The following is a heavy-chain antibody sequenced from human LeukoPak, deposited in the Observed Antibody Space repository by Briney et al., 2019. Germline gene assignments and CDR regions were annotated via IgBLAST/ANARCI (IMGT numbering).Heavy chain of an antibody. CDR3: ARAPVATPSEFDY. J-gene: IGHJ4*02. V-gene: IGHV4-31*03. CDR2: ISYSGNT. D-gene: IGHD5-12*01. CDR1: GDSISSGGYY. Sequence: SQTLSLTCTVSGDSISSGGYYWSWIRQHPGKGLEWIGYISYSGNTYYNPSLKSRAAISVDTPKDQFSLKLSSTTAADTAVYYCARAPVATPSEFDYWGQGTLVTVSS.